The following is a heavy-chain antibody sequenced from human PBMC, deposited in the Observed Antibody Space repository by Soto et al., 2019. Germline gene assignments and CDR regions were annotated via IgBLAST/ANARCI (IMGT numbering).Heavy chain of an antibody. CDR1: GFTFSSYA. V-gene: IGHV3-23*01. CDR2: ISGSGGST. Sequence: PGGSLRLSCAASGFTFSSYAMSWVRQAPGKGLEWVSGISGSGGSTYYADSVKGRFTISRDDSKNTLYLQMSSLRAEDTAVYYCARCGSYGFVWFYYYAMDVWGQGTAVTVSS. CDR3: ARCGSYGFVWFYYYAMDV. D-gene: IGHD5-18*01. J-gene: IGHJ6*02.